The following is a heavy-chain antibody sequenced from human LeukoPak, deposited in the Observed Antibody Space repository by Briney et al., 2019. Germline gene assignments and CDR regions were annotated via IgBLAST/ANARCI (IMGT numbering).Heavy chain of an antibody. CDR2: ITSSSIYI. J-gene: IGHJ4*02. D-gene: IGHD3-22*01. CDR3: AKDEGYYDSSGYYYYVY. Sequence: GGSLRLSCAASGFTFSDYYMSWIRQAPGKGLEWVSSITSSSIYIYYTDSVKGRFTISRDNAKNSLYLQMNSLRAEDTAVYYCAKDEGYYDSSGYYYYVYWGQGTLVTVSS. CDR1: GFTFSDYY. V-gene: IGHV3-11*06.